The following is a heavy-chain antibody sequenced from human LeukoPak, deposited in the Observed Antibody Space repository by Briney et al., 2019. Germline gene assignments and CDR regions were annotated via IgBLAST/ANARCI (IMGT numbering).Heavy chain of an antibody. J-gene: IGHJ5*02. V-gene: IGHV3-30*03. CDR2: ISYDGSNK. CDR1: GFTFSSYS. CDR3: AREGRKWELLSNWFDP. D-gene: IGHD1-26*01. Sequence: GGSLRLSCAASGFTFSSYSMNWVRQAPGKGLEWVAVISYDGSNKYYADSVKGRFTISRDNSKNTLYLQMNSLRAEDTVVYYCAREGRKWELLSNWFDPWGQGTLVTVSS.